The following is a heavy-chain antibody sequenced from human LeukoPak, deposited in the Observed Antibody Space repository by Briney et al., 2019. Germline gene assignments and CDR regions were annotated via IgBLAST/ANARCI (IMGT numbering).Heavy chain of an antibody. CDR3: AKQNAAYIVATISSDY. CDR1: GFTFSSYA. J-gene: IGHJ4*02. V-gene: IGHV3-23*01. Sequence: GGSLRLSCAASGFTFSSYAMSWVRQAPGKGLEWVSAISGSGGSTYYADSVKGRFTISRDNSKNTLYLQMNSLRAEDTAVYYCAKQNAAYIVATISSDYWGQGTLVTVSS. CDR2: ISGSGGST. D-gene: IGHD5-12*01.